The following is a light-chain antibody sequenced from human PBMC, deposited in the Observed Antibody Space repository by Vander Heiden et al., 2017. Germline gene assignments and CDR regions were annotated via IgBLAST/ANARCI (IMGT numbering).Light chain of an antibody. CDR3: QQLNSFPFT. CDR2: AAS. Sequence: DIQLTQSPSFLSASVGDRVTISCRASQDISSYLAWYQQKPGKAPKLLIFAASTLQSGVPSRFSGSGSGTEFTLTISSLQPEDFATYYCQQLNSFPFTCGPGTKVDIK. CDR1: QDISSY. J-gene: IGKJ3*01. V-gene: IGKV1-9*01.